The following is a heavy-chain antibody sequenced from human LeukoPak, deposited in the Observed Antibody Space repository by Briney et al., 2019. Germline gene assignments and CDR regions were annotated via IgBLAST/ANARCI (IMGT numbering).Heavy chain of an antibody. CDR1: GFTFSSYS. D-gene: IGHD3-3*01. CDR3: ARGGDYDFWSGYPNWFDP. V-gene: IGHV3-21*01. Sequence: PGGSLRLSCAASGFTFSSYSMNWVRQAPGKGLEWVSSISSSSSYIYYADSVKGRFTISRDNAKNSLYLQMNSLRAEDTAVYYCARGGDYDFWSGYPNWFDPWGQGTLVTVSS. J-gene: IGHJ5*02. CDR2: ISSSSSYI.